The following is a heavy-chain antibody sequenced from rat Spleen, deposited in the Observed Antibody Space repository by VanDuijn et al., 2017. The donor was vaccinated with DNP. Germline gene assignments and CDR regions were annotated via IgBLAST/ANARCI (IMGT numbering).Heavy chain of an antibody. D-gene: IGHD1-2*01. J-gene: IGHJ3*01. CDR3: TRGSSYIYGWFTY. Sequence: QVQLKESGPTMVQPSQTLSLTCTVSGFSLTDYSVHWVRQPPGKVLEWIAAISSGGSTYYNSTLKSRLSISRDTSKSQVFLKMNSLQTEDKAIYYCTRGSSYIYGWFTYWGQGTLVTVSS. V-gene: IGHV2-19*01. CDR1: GFSLTDYS. CDR2: ISSGGST.